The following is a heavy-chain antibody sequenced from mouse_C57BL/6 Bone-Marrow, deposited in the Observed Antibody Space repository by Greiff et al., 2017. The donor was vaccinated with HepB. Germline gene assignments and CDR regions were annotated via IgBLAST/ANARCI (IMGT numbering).Heavy chain of an antibody. CDR1: GFSFTSYG. J-gene: IGHJ4*01. CDR3: ARQLVTGYAMDY. CDR2: IWSDGST. V-gene: IGHV2-6-1*01. D-gene: IGHD2-1*01. Sequence: VQLQQSGPGLVAPSQSLSITCTVSGFSFTSYGVHWVRQPPGKGLEWLVVIWSDGSTTYNSAHKSSLTISKDNSNSQVFLKMNSLQTDDTAMYYCARQLVTGYAMDYWGQGTSVTVSS.